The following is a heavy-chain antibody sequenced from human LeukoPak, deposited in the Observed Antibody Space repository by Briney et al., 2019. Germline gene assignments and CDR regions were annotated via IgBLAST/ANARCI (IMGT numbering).Heavy chain of an antibody. Sequence: PGGSLRLSCAASGFTFSSYAMSWVRQAPGKGLEWVSTISASTGITYYADSVKGRFTFSRDNSKNTLYLQMNSLRAEDTAVYYCARVNFLAYFDYWGQGTLVTVSS. CDR3: ARVNFLAYFDY. V-gene: IGHV3-23*01. D-gene: IGHD1-1*01. CDR2: ISASTGIT. CDR1: GFTFSSYA. J-gene: IGHJ4*02.